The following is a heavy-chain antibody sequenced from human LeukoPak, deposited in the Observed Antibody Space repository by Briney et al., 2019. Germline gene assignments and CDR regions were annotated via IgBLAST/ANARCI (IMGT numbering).Heavy chain of an antibody. CDR3: ARLNDFWSGYLKYYFDY. CDR1: GYSFTSYW. Sequence: GESLKISCKGSGYSFTSYWIGWVRQMPGKGLELMWIIYPRDSDTRYSPSFQGQVTISADKSITTTYLQWSGLKASDTAMYYCARLNDFWSGYLKYYFDYWGQGTLVTVSS. D-gene: IGHD3-3*01. J-gene: IGHJ4*02. CDR2: IYPRDSDT. V-gene: IGHV5-51*01.